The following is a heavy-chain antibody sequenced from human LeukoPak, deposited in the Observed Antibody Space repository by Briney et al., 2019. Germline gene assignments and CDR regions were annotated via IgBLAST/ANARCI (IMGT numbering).Heavy chain of an antibody. CDR1: GFTFSSYG. D-gene: IGHD3-16*02. CDR2: IRYDGSNK. V-gene: IGHV3-30*02. J-gene: IGHJ4*02. CDR3: AKDQREFVEVWGSYRTTSPDY. Sequence: GGSLRLSCAASGFTFSSYGMHWVRQAPGKGLEWVAFIRYDGSNKYYADSVKGRFTISRDNSKNTLYLQMNSLRAEDTAVYYCAKDQREFVEVWGSYRTTSPDYWGQGTLVTVSS.